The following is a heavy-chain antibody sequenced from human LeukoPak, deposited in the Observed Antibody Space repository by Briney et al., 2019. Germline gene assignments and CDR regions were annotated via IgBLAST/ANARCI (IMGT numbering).Heavy chain of an antibody. D-gene: IGHD3-22*01. CDR1: GFTFSSYA. CDR3: ASRARDYYDSSGYPAY. CDR2: ISYDGSNK. Sequence: PGGSLRLSCAASGFTFSSYAMHWVRQAPGKGLEWVAVISYDGSNKYYADSVKGRFTISRDNSKNTLYLQMNSLRAEDTAVYYCASRARDYYDSSGYPAYWGQGALVTVSS. V-gene: IGHV3-30*04. J-gene: IGHJ4*02.